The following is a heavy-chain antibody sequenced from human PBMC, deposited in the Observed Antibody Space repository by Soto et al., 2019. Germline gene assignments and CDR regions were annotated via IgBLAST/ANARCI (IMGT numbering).Heavy chain of an antibody. J-gene: IGHJ4*02. CDR3: ASHMYFITAAGGGIDD. V-gene: IGHV3-9*01. D-gene: IGHD6-25*01. Sequence: EVQLVESGGGLVQPGRSLRLSCAASGFTFDDNAMHWVRQSPGKGLEWVSGISWNSGTIAYADSVKGRFTISRDNAKNSLYLQMNSLGAGDTALYYCASHMYFITAAGGGIDDWGQGTLVTVSS. CDR2: ISWNSGTI. CDR1: GFTFDDNA.